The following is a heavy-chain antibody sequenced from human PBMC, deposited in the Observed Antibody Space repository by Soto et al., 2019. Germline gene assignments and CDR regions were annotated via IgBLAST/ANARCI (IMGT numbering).Heavy chain of an antibody. CDR3: AHRVLRTVFGLVTTTAIYFDF. D-gene: IGHD3-3*01. J-gene: IGHJ4*02. CDR2: IYWDDDK. Sequence: QITLNESGPPVVRPTETLTLTCRFSGFSLTTSGVGVGWVRQSPGKAPEWLALIYWDDDKRYSESLKSRLTITKDTSKIQVVLTVANLDPTDTATYYCAHRVLRTVFGLVTTTAIYFDFWGQGTPVAVSS. V-gene: IGHV2-5*02. CDR1: GFSLTTSGVG.